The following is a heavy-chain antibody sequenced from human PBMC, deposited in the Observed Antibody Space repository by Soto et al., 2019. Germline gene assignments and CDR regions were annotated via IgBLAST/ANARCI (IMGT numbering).Heavy chain of an antibody. J-gene: IGHJ6*02. CDR2: IYYSGST. Sequence: SETLSLTCTVSGGSISSSSYYWGWIRQPPGKGLEWIGSIYYSGSTYYNPSLKSRVTISVDTSKNQFSLKLSPVTAADTAVYYCAMGGYYYYGMDVWGQGTTVTVSS. CDR1: GGSISSSSYY. V-gene: IGHV4-39*01. CDR3: AMGGYYYYGMDV.